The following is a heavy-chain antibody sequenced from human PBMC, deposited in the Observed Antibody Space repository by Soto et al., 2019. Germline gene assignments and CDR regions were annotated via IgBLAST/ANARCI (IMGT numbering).Heavy chain of an antibody. V-gene: IGHV4-39*01. CDR2: IDYSGTA. Sequence: SETLSLTCTVSYGSISASNFFWPWVRQPPGKGLEWIGNIDYSGTAYFNPSLGTRVTFPVDTSKNQFSLTLYSVTAADTAVYYCARTTCRHLDFWGQGILVTVS. D-gene: IGHD4-4*01. J-gene: IGHJ4*02. CDR3: ARTTCRHLDF. CDR1: YGSISASNFF.